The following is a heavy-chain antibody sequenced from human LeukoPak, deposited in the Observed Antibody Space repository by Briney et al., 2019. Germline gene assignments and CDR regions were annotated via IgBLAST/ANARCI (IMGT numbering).Heavy chain of an antibody. CDR1: GFPFSSYW. J-gene: IGHJ4*02. CDR3: ARVPGTSNYYGSGSPDY. D-gene: IGHD3-10*01. Sequence: GGSLRLSCAASGFPFSSYWMSWVRQAPGKGLEWAANIKKDGDDKHYVDSVKGRFTASRDNAKTSLYLQMNNLRAEDTAVYYCARVPGTSNYYGSGSPDYWGQGTLVTVSS. V-gene: IGHV3-7*04. CDR2: IKKDGDDK.